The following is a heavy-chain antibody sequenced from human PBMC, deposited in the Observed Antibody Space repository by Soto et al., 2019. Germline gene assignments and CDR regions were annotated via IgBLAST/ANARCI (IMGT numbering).Heavy chain of an antibody. Sequence: QVQLVESGGGVVQPGRSLRLSCAASGFTFSSYGMHWVRQAPGKGLEWVAVISYDGSNKYYADSVKGRFTISRDNSKNTLYLQMNSLRAEDTAVYYCAKVALPYSSSRVPFDPWGQGTLVTVSS. D-gene: IGHD6-6*01. CDR1: GFTFSSYG. CDR2: ISYDGSNK. J-gene: IGHJ5*02. V-gene: IGHV3-30*18. CDR3: AKVALPYSSSRVPFDP.